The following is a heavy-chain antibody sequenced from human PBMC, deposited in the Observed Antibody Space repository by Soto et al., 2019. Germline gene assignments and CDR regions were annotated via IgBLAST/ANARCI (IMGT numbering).Heavy chain of an antibody. CDR2: ISTTSTYI. D-gene: IGHD3-10*02. CDR1: GFTFSGDA. CDR3: VRDYVMDV. J-gene: IGHJ6*02. V-gene: IGHV3-21*01. Sequence: GALRLSCGASGFTFSGDAMNWVRQAPGKGLEWVSSISTTSTYIYYAESVKGRFTISRDNANNSLHLQMNSLRAEDTAVYYCVRDYVMDVWGQGTTVTVSS.